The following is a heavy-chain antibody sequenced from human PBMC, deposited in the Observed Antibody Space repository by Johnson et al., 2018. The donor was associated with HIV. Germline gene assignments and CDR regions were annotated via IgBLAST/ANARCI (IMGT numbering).Heavy chain of an antibody. D-gene: IGHD3-10*01. CDR3: ARILVGTMVRGVSLHDAFDI. CDR1: GFTFDDYG. CDR2: IYSGGST. V-gene: IGHV3-53*01. Sequence: VQLVESGGGVIRPGGSLRLSCATSGFTFDDYGMSWVRQAPGKGLEWVSVIYSGGSTYYADSVKGRCTISRDNSKNTLHLQMKSLRAEDTAVYYCARILVGTMVRGVSLHDAFDIWGQGTMVTVSS. J-gene: IGHJ3*02.